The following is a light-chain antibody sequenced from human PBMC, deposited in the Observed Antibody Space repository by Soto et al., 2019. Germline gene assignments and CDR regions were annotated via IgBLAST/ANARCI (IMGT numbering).Light chain of an antibody. J-gene: IGKJ3*01. Sequence: DIQMTQSPSTLSASVGDRVTITCRASQTISTWLAWYQQKPGKAPKVLIFDASSLESGVPSRFSGSGSGTEFTLTISSLQPDDFAPYFCQEYDRDQFTFGPGTKVDIK. V-gene: IGKV1-5*01. CDR1: QTISTW. CDR2: DAS. CDR3: QEYDRDQFT.